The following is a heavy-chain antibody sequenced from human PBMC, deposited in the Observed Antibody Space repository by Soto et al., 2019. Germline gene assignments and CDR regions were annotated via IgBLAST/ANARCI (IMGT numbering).Heavy chain of an antibody. V-gene: IGHV3-74*01. D-gene: IGHD1-26*01. CDR2: IDGYSTTT. CDR1: GFTFNNKW. CDR3: ARGGAMGVDY. Sequence: EVQLVESGGGLVQPGGSLRLSCTASGFTFNNKWMHWVRQAPGKGLVWVSRIDGYSTTTNYADSVKGRFIISRDNAKNTVFLHVNSLTDEDTAVYYCARGGAMGVDYWGQGTLVTVSS. J-gene: IGHJ4*02.